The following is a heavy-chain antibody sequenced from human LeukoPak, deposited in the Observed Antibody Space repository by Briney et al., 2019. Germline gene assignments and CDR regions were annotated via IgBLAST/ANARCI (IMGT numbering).Heavy chain of an antibody. Sequence: GRSLRCSCAASGFTVSSSDMHWVRQAQGKGLEGVALISNGGSYKAYPDSVKRRITIYRDNCKNKLDLQMDSLRGEDKAVYYCAKNSGRDGKHDYFDYWGQGTMVTVSS. CDR2: ISNGGSYK. J-gene: IGHJ4*02. D-gene: IGHD5-24*01. CDR3: AKNSGRDGKHDYFDY. V-gene: IGHV3-30*18. CDR1: GFTVSSSD.